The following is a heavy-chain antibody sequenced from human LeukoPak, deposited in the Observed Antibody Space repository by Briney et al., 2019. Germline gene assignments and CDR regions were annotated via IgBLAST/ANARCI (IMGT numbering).Heavy chain of an antibody. CDR1: GFTSSSYS. V-gene: IGHV3-21*01. D-gene: IGHD3-10*01. Sequence: GGSLRLPCAASGFTSSSYSMNWVRQAPGKGLEWVSSISSSSSYIYYADSVKGRFTISRDNAKNSLYLQMNSLRAEDTAVYYCASHRAWFGELLPTDYWGQGTLVTVSS. J-gene: IGHJ4*02. CDR3: ASHRAWFGELLPTDY. CDR2: ISSSSSYI.